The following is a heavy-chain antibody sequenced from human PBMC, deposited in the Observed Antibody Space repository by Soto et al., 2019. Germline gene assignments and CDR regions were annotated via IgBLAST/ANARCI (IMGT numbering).Heavy chain of an antibody. CDR1: GGSLTTYA. V-gene: IGHV1-69*01. CDR3: ARGEQRGYLKTITYNAMDV. Sequence: QVQLVQSGAEVKRPGSSVKVSCKASGGSLTTYAISWVRQAPGQGLAWMGGIIPIFGTPDYAESHQGRLTITAVESTKTADMELGSLTFEATAVYYCARGEQRGYLKTITYNAMDVWGQATTVSVSS. D-gene: IGHD1-1*01. CDR2: IIPIFGTP. J-gene: IGHJ6*02.